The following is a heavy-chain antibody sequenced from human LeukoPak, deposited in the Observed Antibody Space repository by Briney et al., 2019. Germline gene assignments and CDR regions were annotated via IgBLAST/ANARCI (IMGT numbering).Heavy chain of an antibody. CDR1: GGSISSSSYY. D-gene: IGHD6-13*01. Sequence: SETLSLTCTVSGGSISSSSYYWGWIRQPPGKGLEWIGSIYYSGSTYYNPSLKSRVTISVDTSKNQFSLKLSSVTAADTAVYYCARDIAAAGPIDYWGQGTLVTVSS. CDR3: ARDIAAAGPIDY. J-gene: IGHJ4*02. V-gene: IGHV4-39*07. CDR2: IYYSGST.